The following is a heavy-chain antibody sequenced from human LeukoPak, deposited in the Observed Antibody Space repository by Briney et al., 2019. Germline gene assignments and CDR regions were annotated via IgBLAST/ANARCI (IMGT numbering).Heavy chain of an antibody. V-gene: IGHV4-59*11. D-gene: IGHD4-17*01. Sequence: SETLSLTCAVSGDSFSSHYWTWIRQSPGTGLEWIGYISHIGRTNYNPYLKSRVNISIDTSKNQFSLKLRSVTAADTAVYYCARDLVTVTKGFDIWGQGTMVSVSS. CDR2: ISHIGRT. J-gene: IGHJ3*02. CDR1: GDSFSSHY. CDR3: ARDLVTVTKGFDI.